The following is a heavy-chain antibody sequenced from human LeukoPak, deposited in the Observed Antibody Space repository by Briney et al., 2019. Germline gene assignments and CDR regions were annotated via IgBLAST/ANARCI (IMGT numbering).Heavy chain of an antibody. CDR1: GGSISSSSYY. CDR2: IYYSGST. V-gene: IGHV4-39*07. D-gene: IGHD3-10*01. Sequence: ASETLSLTCTVSGGSISSSSYYWGWIRQPPGKGLEWIGSIYYSGSTYYNPSLKSRVTISVDTSKNQFSLNLTSVTAADTAVYYCAVEKRGYVRLYFDHWGQGALVTVSS. J-gene: IGHJ4*02. CDR3: AVEKRGYVRLYFDH.